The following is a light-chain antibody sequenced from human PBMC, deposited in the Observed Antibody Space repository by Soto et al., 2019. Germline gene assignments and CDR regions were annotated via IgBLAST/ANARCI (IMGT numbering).Light chain of an antibody. CDR1: QSVSSSY. CDR3: QQYVGSARVT. CDR2: GAS. V-gene: IGKV3-20*01. J-gene: IGKJ3*01. Sequence: EIVLTQSPGTLSLSPGERATLSCRASQSVSSSYLAWYQQKPGQAPRLLIYGASSRATGIPSRFSGSGSGTDFTLTISRLEPEDFAVYYCQQYVGSARVTFGPGTKVDIK.